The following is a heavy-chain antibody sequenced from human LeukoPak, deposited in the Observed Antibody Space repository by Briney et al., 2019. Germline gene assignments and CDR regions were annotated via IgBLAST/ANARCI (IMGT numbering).Heavy chain of an antibody. CDR3: ARTYSSSSSYSDS. Sequence: SETLSLTCTVSGGSISSYYWSWIRQSPGKGLEWIGYIYYSGSTNYNPSLKSRVTISVETSKNQFSLNLTSVTAADTAVYYCARTYSSSSSYSDSWAQGTLVTVSS. V-gene: IGHV4-59*01. D-gene: IGHD6-6*01. CDR2: IYYSGST. CDR1: GGSISSYY. J-gene: IGHJ4*02.